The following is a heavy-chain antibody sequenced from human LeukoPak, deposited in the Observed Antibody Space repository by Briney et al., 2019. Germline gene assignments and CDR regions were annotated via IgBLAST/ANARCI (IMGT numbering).Heavy chain of an antibody. V-gene: IGHV3-30-3*01. Sequence: GRSLRLSCAASGFTFSSYAMHWVRQAPGKGLEWGAVISYDGSNKYYADSVKGRFTISRDNSKNTLYLQMNSLRAEDTAVYYCARDPNYDSSGPIDYWGQGTLVTVSS. CDR1: GFTFSSYA. CDR3: ARDPNYDSSGPIDY. J-gene: IGHJ4*02. CDR2: ISYDGSNK. D-gene: IGHD3-22*01.